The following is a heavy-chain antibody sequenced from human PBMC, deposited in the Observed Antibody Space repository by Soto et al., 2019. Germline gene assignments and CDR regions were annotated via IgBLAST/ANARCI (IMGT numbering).Heavy chain of an antibody. CDR1: GDSYSISTYS. CDR2: IYQSGVT. CDR3: AGMPYTSGLRFDP. J-gene: IGHJ5*02. Sequence: SETLSLTCNMSGDSYSISTYSWSWIRQPPGKALQWIGFIYQSGVTSYNPSLASRVSISLDRSNNQCSLKLKSVTAADTAVYFCAGMPYTSGLRFDPWGPGTLVTVSS. D-gene: IGHD6-19*01. V-gene: IGHV4-30-2*01.